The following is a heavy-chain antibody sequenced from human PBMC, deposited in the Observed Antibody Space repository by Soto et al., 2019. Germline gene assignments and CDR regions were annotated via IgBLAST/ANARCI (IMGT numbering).Heavy chain of an antibody. V-gene: IGHV4-31*02. Sequence: NPSETLSLTCSVSGASTVSHYHLTWILQPPGKGLEWMGYIFNSGTTFYNPSLTSRLSISMDTSGNHFSLELRSVTAADTAVYYCALAPGPTTGLDYWGQGTLVTVSS. D-gene: IGHD6-25*01. CDR2: IFNSGTT. CDR3: ALAPGPTTGLDY. CDR1: GASTVSHYH. J-gene: IGHJ4*02.